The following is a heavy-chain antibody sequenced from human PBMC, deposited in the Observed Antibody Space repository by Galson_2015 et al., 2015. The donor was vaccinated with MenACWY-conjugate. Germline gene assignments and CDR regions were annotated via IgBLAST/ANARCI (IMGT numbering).Heavy chain of an antibody. CDR2: IYYSGST. CDR3: AREGVYSPGAFDI. Sequence: SETLSLTCTVSGGSISSYYWSWIRQPPGKGLEWIGYIYYSGSTNYNPSLKSRVTISVDTSKNQFSLKLSSVTAADTAVYYCAREGVYSPGAFDIWGQGTMVTVSS. D-gene: IGHD5-18*01. V-gene: IGHV4-59*01. J-gene: IGHJ3*02. CDR1: GGSISSYY.